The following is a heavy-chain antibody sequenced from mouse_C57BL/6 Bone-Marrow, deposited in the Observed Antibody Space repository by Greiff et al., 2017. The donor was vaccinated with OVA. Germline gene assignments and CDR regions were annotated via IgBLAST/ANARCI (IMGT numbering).Heavy chain of an antibody. CDR1: GFTFTDYY. V-gene: IGHV7-3*01. J-gene: IGHJ2*01. CDR3: ARLRGKGFDY. Sequence: EVHLVESGGGLVQPGGSLSLSCAASGFTFTDYYMSWVRQPPGKALEWLGFIINKANGYTTEYSASVKGRFTISRDNSQSILYLQMNALRAEDSATYYCARLRGKGFDYWGQGTTLTVSS. D-gene: IGHD1-3*01. CDR2: IINKANGYTT.